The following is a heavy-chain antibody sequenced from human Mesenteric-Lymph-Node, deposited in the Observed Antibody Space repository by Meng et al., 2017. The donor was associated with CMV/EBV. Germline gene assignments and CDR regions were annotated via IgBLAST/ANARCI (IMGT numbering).Heavy chain of an antibody. CDR2: MYYSGST. V-gene: IGHV4-39*07. D-gene: IGHD3-10*01. CDR1: GGSISSSAYY. J-gene: IGHJ3*02. Sequence: GSLRLSCTVSGGSISSSAYYWGWIRQPPGKGLEWIGSMYYSGSTYYNPSLKSRVTISVDTSKNQFSLKLSSVTAADTAVYYCARPRGWGSGTYAFDMWGQGTTVTVSS. CDR3: ARPRGWGSGTYAFDM.